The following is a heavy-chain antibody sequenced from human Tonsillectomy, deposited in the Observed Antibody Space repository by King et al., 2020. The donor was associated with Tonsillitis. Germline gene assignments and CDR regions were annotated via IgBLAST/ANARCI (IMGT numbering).Heavy chain of an antibody. V-gene: IGHV1-8*02. J-gene: IGHJ6*02. CDR3: ARGSSPWFGEFYYGMDV. CDR2: MNPNSGKT. D-gene: IGHD3-10*01. CDR1: GYTFSSHD. Sequence: VQLVESGPEVKKPGASVKVSCTASGYTFSSHDISWVRQATGQGLEWMGWMNPNSGKTGYAQRFQGRVIMTRNTPISTAYMELNSLRSEDTAVYYCARGSSPWFGEFYYGMDVWGQGTTVTVSS.